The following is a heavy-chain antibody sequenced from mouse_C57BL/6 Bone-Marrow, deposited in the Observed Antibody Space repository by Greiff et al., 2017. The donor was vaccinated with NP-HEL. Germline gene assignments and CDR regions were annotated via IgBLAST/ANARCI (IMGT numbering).Heavy chain of an antibody. CDR2: IDPSDSYT. CDR1: GYTFTSYW. J-gene: IGHJ4*01. D-gene: IGHD3-2*02. CDR3: ARWGTAQATPYAMDY. Sequence: QVQLKQSGAELVRPGTSVKLSCKASGYTFTSYWMHWVKQRPGQGLEWIGVIDPSDSYTNYNQKFKGKATLTVDTSSSTAYMQLSSLTSEDSAVYYCARWGTAQATPYAMDYWGQGTSVTVSS. V-gene: IGHV1-59*01.